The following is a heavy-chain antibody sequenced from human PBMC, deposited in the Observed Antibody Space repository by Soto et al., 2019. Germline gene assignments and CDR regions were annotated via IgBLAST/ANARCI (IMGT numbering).Heavy chain of an antibody. CDR1: GFTVSSNY. CDR3: ARFSGYPNYYFDY. V-gene: IGHV3-53*01. J-gene: IGHJ4*02. D-gene: IGHD5-18*01. Sequence: EVQLVESGGGLIQPGGSLRLSCTASGFTVSSNYMSWVRQAPGKGLEWVSVIYSGGSTYYADPVKGRFTISRDSSKNTLYLQMNSLRAEDTAVYYCARFSGYPNYYFDYWGQGTLVTVSS. CDR2: IYSGGST.